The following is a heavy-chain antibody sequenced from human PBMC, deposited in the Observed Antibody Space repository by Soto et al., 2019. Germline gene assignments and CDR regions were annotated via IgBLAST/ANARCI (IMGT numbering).Heavy chain of an antibody. J-gene: IGHJ3*02. D-gene: IGHD6-19*01. Sequence: GASVKVSCKASGGTFSSYTISWVRQAPGQGLEWMGRIIPILGIANYAQKFQGRVTITADKSTSTAYMELSSLRSEDTAVYYCGRRGAVANDAFDIWGQGTMVTVSS. CDR3: GRRGAVANDAFDI. CDR1: GGTFSSYT. V-gene: IGHV1-69*02. CDR2: IIPILGIA.